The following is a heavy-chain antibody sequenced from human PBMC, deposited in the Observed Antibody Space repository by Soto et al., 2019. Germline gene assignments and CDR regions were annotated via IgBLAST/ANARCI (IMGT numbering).Heavy chain of an antibody. Sequence: GPQRLSWAASGGNFSSHAMSWVRQAPGKGLEWVSAISGSGGSTYYADSVKGRFTISRDNSKNTLYLQMNSLRAEDTAVYYCAKDRGIVVPANWFDPWGQGTLVSVS. J-gene: IGHJ5*02. D-gene: IGHD2-2*01. CDR3: AKDRGIVVPANWFDP. V-gene: IGHV3-23*01. CDR2: ISGSGGST. CDR1: GGNFSSHA.